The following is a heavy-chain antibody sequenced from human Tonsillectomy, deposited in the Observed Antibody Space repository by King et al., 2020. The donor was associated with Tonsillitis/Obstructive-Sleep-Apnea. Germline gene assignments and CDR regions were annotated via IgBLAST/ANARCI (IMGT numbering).Heavy chain of an antibody. CDR2: IYSIGST. CDR1: GDSISSYY. V-gene: IGHV4-59*01. J-gene: IGHJ4*02. D-gene: IGHD2-8*01. CDR3: ARALMTGTFDY. Sequence: QLQESGPGLVKPSETLSLTCTVSGDSISSYYWSWIRQPPGKGLEWIGNIYSIGSTDYNPSLRSRVTISVDTSKNQFSLKLRSVTAADTAVYYCARALMTGTFDYWGQGALVTVSS.